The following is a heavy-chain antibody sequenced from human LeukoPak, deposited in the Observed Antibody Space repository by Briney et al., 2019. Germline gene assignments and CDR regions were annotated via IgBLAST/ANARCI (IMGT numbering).Heavy chain of an antibody. CDR3: ARGPRYCSSTSCRAADY. CDR2: IYYSGST. J-gene: IGHJ4*02. Sequence: TLSLTCTVSGGSISSGDYYWSWIRQPPGKGLEWIGYIYYSGSTYYNPSLKSRVTISVDTSKNQFSLKLSSVTAADTAVYYCARGPRYCSSTSCRAADYWGQGTLVTVSS. D-gene: IGHD2-2*01. CDR1: GGSISSGDYY. V-gene: IGHV4-30-4*08.